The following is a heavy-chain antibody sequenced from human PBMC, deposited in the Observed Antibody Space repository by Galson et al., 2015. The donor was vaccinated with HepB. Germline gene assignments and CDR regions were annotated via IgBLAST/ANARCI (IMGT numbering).Heavy chain of an antibody. CDR3: AKGAAAGTSYYGMDV. V-gene: IGHV3-23*01. J-gene: IGHJ6*02. CDR2: ISGSGGST. CDR1: GFTFSRYA. D-gene: IGHD6-13*01. Sequence: SLRLSCAASGFTFSRYAMSWVRQAPGKGLEWVSAISGSGGSTYYADSVKGRFTISRDNSKNTLYLQMNSLRAEDTAVYYCAKGAAAGTSYYGMDVWGQGTTVTVSS.